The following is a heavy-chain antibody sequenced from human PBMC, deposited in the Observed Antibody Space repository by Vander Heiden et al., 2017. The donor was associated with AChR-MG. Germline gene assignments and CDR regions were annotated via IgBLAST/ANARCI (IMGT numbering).Heavy chain of an antibody. Sequence: EVQLVESGGGLVQPGGSLRLSCAASGFTFSSYSMNWVRQAPGKGLEWVSYISSSGTTVYYADSVKGRFTISRDSAKNSLYLQMDSLRAEDTAVYYCARERYGDYCSDYWGQETLGHRLL. CDR3: ARERYGDYCSDY. CDR1: GFTFSSYS. CDR2: ISSSGTTV. J-gene: IGHJ4*02. D-gene: IGHD4-17*01. V-gene: IGHV3-48*01.